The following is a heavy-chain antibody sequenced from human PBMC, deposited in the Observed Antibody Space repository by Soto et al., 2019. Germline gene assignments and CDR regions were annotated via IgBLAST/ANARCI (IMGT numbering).Heavy chain of an antibody. CDR3: ARGPGIAVAGNWFDP. V-gene: IGHV4-34*01. J-gene: IGHJ5*02. D-gene: IGHD6-19*01. Sequence: TLSLTCAVYGGSFSGYYWSWIRQPPGKGLEWIGEINHSGSTNCNPSLKSRVTISVDTSKNQFSLKLSSVTAADTAVYYCARGPGIAVAGNWFDPWGQGTLVTVSS. CDR2: INHSGST. CDR1: GGSFSGYY.